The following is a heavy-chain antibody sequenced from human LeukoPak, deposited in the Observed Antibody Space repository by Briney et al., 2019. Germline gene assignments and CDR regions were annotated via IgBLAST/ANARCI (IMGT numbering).Heavy chain of an antibody. CDR1: GFTFSSYA. CDR3: ARLYGDYGYLDY. V-gene: IGHV3-30-3*01. Sequence: GGSLRLSCAASGFTFSSYAMHWVRQAPGKGLEWEAVISYDGSNKYYADSVKGRFTISRDNSKNTLYLQMNSLRAEDTAVYYCARLYGDYGYLDYWGQGTLVTVSS. D-gene: IGHD4-17*01. CDR2: ISYDGSNK. J-gene: IGHJ4*02.